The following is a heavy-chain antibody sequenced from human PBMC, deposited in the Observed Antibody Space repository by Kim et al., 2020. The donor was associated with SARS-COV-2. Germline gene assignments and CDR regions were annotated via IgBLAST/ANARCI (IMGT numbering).Heavy chain of an antibody. V-gene: IGHV5-51*01. CDR3: ATQGSSSWKHYFDF. CDR1: GYSFTSYW. D-gene: IGHD6-13*01. Sequence: GASLKISCRGSGYSFTSYWIGWVRQMPGKGLEWMGIIYPGDSDSRYSPSFQGQVTISADKSIITAYLQLSGLKASDTAVYYCATQGSSSWKHYFDFWGQGTLVTVS. CDR2: IYPGDSDS. J-gene: IGHJ4*02.